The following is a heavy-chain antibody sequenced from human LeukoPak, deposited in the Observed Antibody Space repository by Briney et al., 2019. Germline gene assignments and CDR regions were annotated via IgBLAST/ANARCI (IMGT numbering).Heavy chain of an antibody. D-gene: IGHD6-19*01. CDR3: ARGSGWYFY. V-gene: IGHV4-59*01. CDR1: GGSISSYY. Sequence: SETLSLTCTVSGGSISSYYWSWIRQPPGKGVEWIGYVYYSGSTNYNPSLKSRVTISVHTSNTQPSLNLNSVTAADTAVYYCARGSGWYFYWGQGTLVTVSS. J-gene: IGHJ4*02. CDR2: VYYSGST.